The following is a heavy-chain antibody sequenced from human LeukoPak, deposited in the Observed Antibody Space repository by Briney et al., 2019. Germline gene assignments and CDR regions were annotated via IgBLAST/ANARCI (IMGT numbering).Heavy chain of an antibody. CDR3: AKSVGTQSQSPAHFDY. CDR1: GFTFSSYA. J-gene: IGHJ4*02. V-gene: IGHV3-23*01. CDR2: ISGSGGST. Sequence: GGSLRLSCAASGFTFSSYAMSWVRQAPGKGLEWVSAISGSGGSTYYADSVKGRFTISRDNSKNTLYLQMNSLRAEGTAVYYCAKSVGTQSQSPAHFDYWGQGTLVTVSS. D-gene: IGHD2-15*01.